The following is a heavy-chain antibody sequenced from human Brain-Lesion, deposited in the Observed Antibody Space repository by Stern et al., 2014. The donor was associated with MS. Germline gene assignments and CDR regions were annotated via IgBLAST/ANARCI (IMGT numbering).Heavy chain of an antibody. J-gene: IGHJ5*02. CDR3: AGEEDIRYCSGGSCTGNWFDP. Sequence: VQLVESGPGLVKPSETLSLTCTVAGGSVSSTSYAWAWIRQPPGKGLEWIGTIYYSGNPYYIPPLKSRLTISLDTSKNQFSRQLGSVTAADTAVYYCAGEEDIRYCSGGSCTGNWFDPWGQGTLVTVSS. V-gene: IGHV4-39*01. D-gene: IGHD2-15*01. CDR2: IYYSGNP. CDR1: GGSVSSTSYA.